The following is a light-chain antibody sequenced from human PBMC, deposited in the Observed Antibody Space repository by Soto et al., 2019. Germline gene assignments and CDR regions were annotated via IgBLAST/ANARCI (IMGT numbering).Light chain of an antibody. CDR3: TSYTSSIPFYV. CDR2: DVS. Sequence: QSALTQPASVSGSPGQSIAISCTGVRPDVADGYDYVSWYQQHPGQAPQLIIYDVSNRPSGVSDRFSGSKSGNTASLTISGLQAEDEAEYYCTSYTSSIPFYVFGTGTKVTVL. CDR1: RPDVADGYDY. V-gene: IGLV2-14*03. J-gene: IGLJ1*01.